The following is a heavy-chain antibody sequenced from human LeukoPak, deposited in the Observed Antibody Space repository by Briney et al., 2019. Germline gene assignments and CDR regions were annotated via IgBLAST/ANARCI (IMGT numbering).Heavy chain of an antibody. V-gene: IGHV4-38-2*02. CDR1: GYSISSGYY. Sequence: PSETLSLTCNVTGYSISSGYYWGWIRQPPGKGLQWIGTIYHSGSTYYNPSLKSRVTISVDTSKNQFSLKVTSVTAADTAFYYCARSRGGFGDYGSWFDPWGQGTLVTVSS. J-gene: IGHJ5*02. D-gene: IGHD4-17*01. CDR3: ARSRGGFGDYGSWFDP. CDR2: IYHSGST.